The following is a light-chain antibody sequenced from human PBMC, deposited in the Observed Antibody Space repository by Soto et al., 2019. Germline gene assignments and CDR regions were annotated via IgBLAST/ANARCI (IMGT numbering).Light chain of an antibody. CDR2: GAT. Sequence: EIVLTQSPGTLSLSPGERATLSCRASQSVSSSYLAWYQQKPGQAPRLLIYGATSRATGIPDSFSGSGSGKDFTLTISRLEPEDVAVYYCQQYGSSPHTFGQGTKLEIK. CDR3: QQYGSSPHT. V-gene: IGKV3-20*01. CDR1: QSVSSSY. J-gene: IGKJ2*01.